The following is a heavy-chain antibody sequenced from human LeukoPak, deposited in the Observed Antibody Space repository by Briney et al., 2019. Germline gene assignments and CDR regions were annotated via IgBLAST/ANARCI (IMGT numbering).Heavy chain of an antibody. Sequence: GGSLRLSCAASGFTFNSYGMHWVRQAPGKGLEWVAVIWYDGSNKYYADSVKGRFTISRDNSKNTLYLQMNSLRAEDTAVYYCAREIGYSYGFDYWGQGTLVTVSS. CDR1: GFTFNSYG. D-gene: IGHD5-18*01. CDR2: IWYDGSNK. CDR3: AREIGYSYGFDY. J-gene: IGHJ4*02. V-gene: IGHV3-33*01.